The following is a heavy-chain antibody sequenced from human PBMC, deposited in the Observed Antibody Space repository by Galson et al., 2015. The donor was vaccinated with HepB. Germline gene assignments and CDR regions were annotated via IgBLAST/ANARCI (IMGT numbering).Heavy chain of an antibody. J-gene: IGHJ3*01. CDR2: ISGYTDNT. V-gene: IGHV1-18*01. CDR3: ARNTSDKGACDV. D-gene: IGHD1/OR15-1a*01. CDR1: GYTFTSYA. Sequence: SVKVSCTASGYTFTSYALSWVRQAPGQGLEWMGWISGYTDNTNYAQKFQGRVTMTTDTSTSAAYMELRSLRSDDTAVYYCARNTSDKGACDVWGQGTLVTVSS.